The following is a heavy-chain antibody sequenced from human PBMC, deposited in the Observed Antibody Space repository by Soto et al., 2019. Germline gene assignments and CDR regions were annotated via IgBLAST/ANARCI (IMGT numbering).Heavy chain of an antibody. Sequence: SVKVSCKASGTTFSNYAISWVRQAPGQGLEWMGGIIPIFGTTNYPQKFQGRLTITADESTSTVYMELSSLTSEDMAVYYCVARRYCSGGSCPDYFDYWGQGTLVTVSS. J-gene: IGHJ4*02. D-gene: IGHD2-15*01. CDR2: IIPIFGTT. CDR3: VARRYCSGGSCPDYFDY. CDR1: GTTFSNYA. V-gene: IGHV1-69*13.